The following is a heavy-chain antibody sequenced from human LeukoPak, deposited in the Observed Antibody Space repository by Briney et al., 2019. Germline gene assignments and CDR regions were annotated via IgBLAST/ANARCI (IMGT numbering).Heavy chain of an antibody. V-gene: IGHV3-48*01. Sequence: PGGSLRLSCAASGLTFNNYAMSWVRQAPGKGLEWVSFISSSLDSSMYYADSVKGRFTISRDNAKNSLYLQMNSLRAEDTAVYYCARGVRDILSGYYTDYYFYYMDVWGKGTTVTVSS. J-gene: IGHJ6*03. CDR2: ISSSLDSSM. D-gene: IGHD3-3*01. CDR1: GLTFNNYA. CDR3: ARGVRDILSGYYTDYYFYYMDV.